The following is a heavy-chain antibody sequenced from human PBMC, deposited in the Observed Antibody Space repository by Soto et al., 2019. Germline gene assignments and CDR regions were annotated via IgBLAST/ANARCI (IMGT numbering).Heavy chain of an antibody. CDR3: ARHAAGSTSYFFYGLDV. CDR2: MYSGGTA. J-gene: IGHJ6*02. CDR1: GGSITSDTYF. Sequence: QLQLQESGPGLLKPSETLSLTCTVSGGSITSDTYFWGWIRQPPGKGLEWIGTMYSGGTAYYSPSLKSLLTMSLDRSTNHFSLRLSSVTAADTAVYYCARHAAGSTSYFFYGLDVWGQGTTVTVSS. D-gene: IGHD2-2*01. V-gene: IGHV4-39*01.